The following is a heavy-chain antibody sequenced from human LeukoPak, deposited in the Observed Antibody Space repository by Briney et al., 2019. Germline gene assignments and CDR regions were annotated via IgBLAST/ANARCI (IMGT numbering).Heavy chain of an antibody. CDR2: ISPDGSEK. J-gene: IGHJ4*02. Sequence: PGGSLRLSCAASGFTFTTYWMSWVRQAPGKGLEWVAKISPDGSEKYYVDSVKGRSTISRDNAKNSLDLQMSSLRADDTAVYYCARGGSSRFDQWGQGTLVTVSS. CDR1: GFTFTTYW. D-gene: IGHD6-13*01. CDR3: ARGGSSRFDQ. V-gene: IGHV3-7*04.